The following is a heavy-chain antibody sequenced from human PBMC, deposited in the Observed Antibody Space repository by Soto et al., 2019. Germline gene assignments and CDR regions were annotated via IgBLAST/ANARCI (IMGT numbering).Heavy chain of an antibody. D-gene: IGHD3-22*01. J-gene: IGHJ5*02. CDR2: IYPGDSNT. V-gene: IGHV5-51*01. CDR1: GYNFVTYC. Sequence: GESLKDWSKVSGYNFVTYCVGCVRQTTGKGLEWMGIIYPGDSNTRYSPSFQGQVTISADKSISTAYLQWSSLKASDTAMYYCVRGAYYYDTSGPRGNWFDPWGQGTLVTVSS. CDR3: VRGAYYYDTSGPRGNWFDP.